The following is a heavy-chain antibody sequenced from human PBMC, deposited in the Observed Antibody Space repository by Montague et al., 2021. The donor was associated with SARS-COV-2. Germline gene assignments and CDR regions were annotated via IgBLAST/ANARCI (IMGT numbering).Heavy chain of an antibody. V-gene: IGHV4-59*01. CDR2: IYYSGST. CDR3: ARDSDYYDSSAGYYYGMDV. J-gene: IGHJ6*02. Sequence: SETLSLTCTVSGCSISSYYWSWIRQPPGKGLEWIGYIYYSGSTNYNPSLNSRVTISVDTSKNQFSLKLSSVTAADTAVYYCARDSDYYDSSAGYYYGMDVWGQGTTVTVSS. D-gene: IGHD3-22*01. CDR1: GCSISSYY.